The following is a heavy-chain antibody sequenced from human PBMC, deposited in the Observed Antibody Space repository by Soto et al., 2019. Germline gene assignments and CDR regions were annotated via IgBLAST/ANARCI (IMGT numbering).Heavy chain of an antibody. V-gene: IGHV3-33*01. CDR2: IWSDGSNR. Sequence: QVQLVESGGGVVQPGRSLRLSCAASGFTFSTSGMHWVRQAPGKGLEWVAVIWSDGSNRYYADSVKGRFTISKDNSKNTLYRQMDSLRAEDTAVYFCARDKGGDAFDIWGQGTMVTVS. CDR1: GFTFSTSG. CDR3: ARDKGGDAFDI. D-gene: IGHD3-16*01. J-gene: IGHJ3*02.